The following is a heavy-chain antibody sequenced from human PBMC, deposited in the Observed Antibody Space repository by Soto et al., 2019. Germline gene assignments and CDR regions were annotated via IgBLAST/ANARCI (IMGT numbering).Heavy chain of an antibody. CDR2: ISGSGGST. CDR3: AKDGQLAGAGLSGYGMDV. CDR1: GFTFSSYA. Sequence: GGSLRLSCAASGFTFSSYAMSWVRQAPGKGLEWVSAISGSGGSTSYADSVKGRFTISRDNSKNTLYLQMNSLRAEDTAVYYCAKDGQLAGAGLSGYGMDVWGQGTKVTVYS. V-gene: IGHV3-23*01. D-gene: IGHD6-13*01. J-gene: IGHJ6*02.